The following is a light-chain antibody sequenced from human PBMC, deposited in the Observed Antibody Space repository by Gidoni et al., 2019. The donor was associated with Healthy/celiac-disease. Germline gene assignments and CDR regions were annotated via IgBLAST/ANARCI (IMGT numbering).Light chain of an antibody. CDR3: QAWDSSTAS. Sequence: SYELTKPPSVSVSPGQTASITCSGDKLGDKYACWYQQKPGQSPVLVIYQDSKRPSGIPERFSGSNSGNTATLTISGTQAMDEADYYCQAWDSSTASFGGGTKLTVL. CDR2: QDS. J-gene: IGLJ2*01. V-gene: IGLV3-1*01. CDR1: KLGDKY.